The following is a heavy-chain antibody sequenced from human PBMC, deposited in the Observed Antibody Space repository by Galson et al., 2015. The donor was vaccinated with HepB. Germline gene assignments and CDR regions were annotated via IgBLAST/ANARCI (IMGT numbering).Heavy chain of an antibody. D-gene: IGHD6-19*01. CDR3: AKEGFTSGSAGGFDA. Sequence: SLRLSCAASGFNFRGYPMHWVRQAPGKGLEWVAVISNEGNVKIYVESVKGRFTISRDNSKDTLYLQMNSLRAEDTALYYCAKEGFTSGSAGGFDAWGQGTLVTVSS. CDR2: ISNEGNVK. J-gene: IGHJ3*01. CDR1: GFNFRGYP. V-gene: IGHV3-30-3*01.